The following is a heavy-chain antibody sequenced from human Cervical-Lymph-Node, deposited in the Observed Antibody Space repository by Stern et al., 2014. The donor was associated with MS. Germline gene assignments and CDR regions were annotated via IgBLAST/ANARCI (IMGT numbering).Heavy chain of an antibody. J-gene: IGHJ5*02. CDR1: GGT. D-gene: IGHD3/OR15-3a*01. CDR2: VIPFVGTS. CDR3: ARGTGDNWFGP. V-gene: IGHV1-69*06. Sequence: QVQLVQSGAEVKKPGSSVKVSCKSSGGTSWVRQAPGQGLEWMGGVIPFVGTSYYAQKFQGRVTIAADTSANTTYLHLSRLTSADTAVYYCARGTGDNWFGPWGQGTLVTVSS.